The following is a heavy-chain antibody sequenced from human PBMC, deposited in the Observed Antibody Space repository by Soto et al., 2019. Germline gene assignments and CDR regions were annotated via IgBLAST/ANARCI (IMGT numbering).Heavy chain of an antibody. D-gene: IGHD2-2*02. V-gene: IGHV1-69*06. CDR2: IIPIFGTA. CDR3: ASGTIRASYYYYGMDV. Sequence: GASVKVSCKASGGTFSSYAISWVRQAPGQGLEWMGGIIPIFGTANYAQKFQGRVTITADKSTSPAYMELSSLRSEGTAVYYHASGTIRASYYYYGMDVGGQGNTVTGS. CDR1: GGTFSSYA. J-gene: IGHJ6*01.